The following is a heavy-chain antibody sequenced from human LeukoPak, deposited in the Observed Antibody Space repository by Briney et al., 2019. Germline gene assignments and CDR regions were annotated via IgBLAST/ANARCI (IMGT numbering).Heavy chain of an antibody. J-gene: IGHJ4*02. D-gene: IGHD3-16*01. CDR2: INHSGST. V-gene: IGHV4-34*01. Sequence: SETLSLTCAVYGGSFSGYYWSWIRQPPGKGLEWIGEINHSGSTNYNPSLKSRVTISVDTSKNQFSLKLSSVTAADTAVYYCARALRLISGYWGQGTLVTVSS. CDR3: ARALRLISGY. CDR1: GGSFSGYY.